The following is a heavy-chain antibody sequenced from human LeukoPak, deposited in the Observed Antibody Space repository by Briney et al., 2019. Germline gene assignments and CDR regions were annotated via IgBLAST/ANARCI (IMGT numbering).Heavy chain of an antibody. Sequence: PGGSLRLSCAASGFTFSSYGMHWVRQAPGKGLEWVAVISYDGSNKYYADSVKGRFTISRDNSKNTLYLQMNSLRAEDTAVYYCARERTSWPYYYGMDVWGQGTTVTVSS. CDR2: ISYDGSNK. CDR1: GFTFSSYG. J-gene: IGHJ6*02. V-gene: IGHV3-30*03. CDR3: ARERTSWPYYYGMDV. D-gene: IGHD2-2*01.